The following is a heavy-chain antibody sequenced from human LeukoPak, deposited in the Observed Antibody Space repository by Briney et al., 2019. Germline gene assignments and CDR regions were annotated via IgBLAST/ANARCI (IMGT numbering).Heavy chain of an antibody. CDR2: IYYSGST. J-gene: IGHJ4*02. Sequence: SETLSLTCTVSGGSISSSSYYWGWIRQPPGKGLEWIGSIYYSGSTYYNPSLKSRVTISVDKSKNQFSLKLSSVTAADTAVYYCAREKGGGSCYPFDYWGQGTLVTVSS. V-gene: IGHV4-39*07. D-gene: IGHD2-15*01. CDR1: GGSISSSSYY. CDR3: AREKGGGSCYPFDY.